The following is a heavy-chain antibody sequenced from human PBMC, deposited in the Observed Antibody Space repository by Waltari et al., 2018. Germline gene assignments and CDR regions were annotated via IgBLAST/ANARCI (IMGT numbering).Heavy chain of an antibody. D-gene: IGHD6-6*01. CDR1: GYTFTSYD. Sequence: QVQLVQSGAEVKKPGASVKVSCKASGYTFTSYDINWVRQATGQGLEWMGWMNPNRGNTGYAQKFKGIVNITRNTSISTAYMELSSLRSEDTAVYYCARSPYSSSFYADYWGQGTLVTVSS. CDR2: MNPNRGNT. J-gene: IGHJ4*02. V-gene: IGHV1-8*03. CDR3: ARSPYSSSFYADY.